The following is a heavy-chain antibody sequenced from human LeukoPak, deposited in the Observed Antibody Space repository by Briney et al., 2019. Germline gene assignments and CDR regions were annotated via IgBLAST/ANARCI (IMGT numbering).Heavy chain of an antibody. CDR3: ARDPRSGYVLLDY. J-gene: IGHJ4*02. CDR1: GFTFSSYE. V-gene: IGHV3-21*05. Sequence: GGSLRLSCAASGFTFSSYEMNWVRQAPGKGLEWVSYISSSSSYIYYADSVKGRFTISRDNAKNSLYLQMNSLRAEDTAVYYCARDPRSGYVLLDYWGQGTLVTVSS. D-gene: IGHD5-12*01. CDR2: ISSSSSYI.